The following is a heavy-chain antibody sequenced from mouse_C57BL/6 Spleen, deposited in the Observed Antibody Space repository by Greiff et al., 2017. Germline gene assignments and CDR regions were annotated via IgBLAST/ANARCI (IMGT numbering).Heavy chain of an antibody. CDR3: TSITTVVANWYFDV. CDR2: IDPENGDT. D-gene: IGHD1-1*01. J-gene: IGHJ1*03. V-gene: IGHV14-4*01. Sequence: EVKLMESGAELVRPGASVKLSCTASGFNIKDDYMHWVKQRPEQGLEWIGWIDPENGDTEYASKFQGKATIPADTSSNTAYLQLSSLTSEDTAVYYCTSITTVVANWYFDVWGTGTTVTVSS. CDR1: GFNIKDDY.